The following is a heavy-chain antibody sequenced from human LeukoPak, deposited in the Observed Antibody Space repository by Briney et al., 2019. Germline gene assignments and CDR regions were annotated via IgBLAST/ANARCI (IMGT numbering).Heavy chain of an antibody. CDR1: EFSVSHNY. V-gene: IGHV3-53*01. D-gene: IGHD6-13*01. Sequence: GGSLRLSCAASEFSVSHNYMSWVRQAPGKGLEWVSVIHSDGTTHYADSVRGRFTISRDNSKNTLYLQMNSLRVEDTAMYYCARETGYSTSWYAYYFDYWGQGTLVTVAS. J-gene: IGHJ4*02. CDR3: ARETGYSTSWYAYYFDY. CDR2: IHSDGTT.